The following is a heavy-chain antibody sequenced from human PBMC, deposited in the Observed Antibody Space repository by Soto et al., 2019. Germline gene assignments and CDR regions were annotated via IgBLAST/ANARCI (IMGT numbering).Heavy chain of an antibody. J-gene: IGHJ6*02. CDR1: GFTFISYG. CDR2: IWYDGSNK. Sequence: GGSLRLSCAASGFTFISYGMHWVLQAPCKGLEWVAVIWYDGSNKYYADSVKGRFTISRDNSKNTLYLQMNSLRAEDTAVYYCARDPMFGAGTWYYYGMDVWGQGTTVTVSS. CDR3: ARDPMFGAGTWYYYGMDV. V-gene: IGHV3-33*01. D-gene: IGHD3-10*02.